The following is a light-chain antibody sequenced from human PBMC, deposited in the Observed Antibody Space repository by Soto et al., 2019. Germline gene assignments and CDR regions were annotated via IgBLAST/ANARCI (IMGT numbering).Light chain of an antibody. CDR1: QDIAND. J-gene: IGKJ5*01. CDR3: LQHKSYPIT. V-gene: IGKV1-17*01. CDR2: AAS. Sequence: DIQMTQSPSSLYASVGDRVTITCRVSQDIANDLGWYQQKPGKVPKRLIYAASSLQSGVPSRFSGSGSGTEFTPTIRSLQPEDLATYYCLQHKSYPITFGQGTRLHIK.